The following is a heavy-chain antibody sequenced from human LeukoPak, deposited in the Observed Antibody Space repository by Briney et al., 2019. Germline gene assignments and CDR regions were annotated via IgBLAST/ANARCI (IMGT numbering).Heavy chain of an antibody. CDR3: ARDLRGYSNYVLGAFDI. CDR2: INWNGGST. V-gene: IGHV3-20*04. Sequence: RPGGSLRLSCAASGFTFDDYGMSWVRQAPGEGLEWVSGINWNGGSTGYADSVKGRFTISRDNAKNSLYLQMNSLRAEDTALYYCARDLRGYSNYVLGAFDIWGQGAMVTVSS. D-gene: IGHD4-11*01. CDR1: GFTFDDYG. J-gene: IGHJ3*02.